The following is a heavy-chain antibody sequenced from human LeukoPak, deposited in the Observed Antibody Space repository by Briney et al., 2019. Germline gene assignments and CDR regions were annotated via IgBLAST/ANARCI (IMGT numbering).Heavy chain of an antibody. Sequence: QPGGSLRLSCAASGFTFSNYPMTWVRQAPGKGLEWVSAISGSGDSTKYADSVKGRFTISRDNSKNTLYLRMNSLRAEDTAVYYCAKGGRETYYYDSSGYYNAFDIWGQGTMVTVSS. V-gene: IGHV3-23*01. CDR3: AKGGRETYYYDSSGYYNAFDI. CDR2: ISGSGDST. CDR1: GFTFSNYP. D-gene: IGHD3-22*01. J-gene: IGHJ3*02.